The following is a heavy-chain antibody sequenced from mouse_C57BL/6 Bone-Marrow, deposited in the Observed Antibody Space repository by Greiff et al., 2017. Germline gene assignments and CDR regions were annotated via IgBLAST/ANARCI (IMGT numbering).Heavy chain of an antibody. CDR2: ISNGGGST. Sequence: EVMLVESGGGLVQPGGSLKLSCAASGFTFSDYYMYWVRQTPEKRLEWVAYISNGGGSTYYPDTVKGRFTISIDNAKNTLYLQMSRLKSEDTAMYYCARQRGYGNYPHWYFDVWGTGTTVTVSS. CDR3: ARQRGYGNYPHWYFDV. J-gene: IGHJ1*03. CDR1: GFTFSDYY. D-gene: IGHD2-1*01. V-gene: IGHV5-12*01.